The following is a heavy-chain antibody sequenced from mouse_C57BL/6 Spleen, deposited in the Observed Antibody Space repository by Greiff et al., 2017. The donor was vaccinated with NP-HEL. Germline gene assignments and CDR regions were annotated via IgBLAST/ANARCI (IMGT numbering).Heavy chain of an antibody. CDR2: IDPSDSET. CDR1: GYTFTSYW. Sequence: QVQLQQPGAELVRPGSSVKLSCKASGYTFTSYWMHWVKQRPIQGLEWIGNIDPSDSETHYNQKFKDKATLTVDKSSSTAYMQLSSLTSEDSAVYYCAREDYYGSSWAYWGQGTLVTVSA. CDR3: AREDYYGSSWAY. J-gene: IGHJ3*01. D-gene: IGHD1-1*01. V-gene: IGHV1-52*01.